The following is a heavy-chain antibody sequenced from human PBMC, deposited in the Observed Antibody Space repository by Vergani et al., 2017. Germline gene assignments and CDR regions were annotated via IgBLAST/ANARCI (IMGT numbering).Heavy chain of an antibody. CDR3: ARNXYCGGDCYSDAFDI. D-gene: IGHD2-21*02. J-gene: IGHJ3*02. CDR1: GGSISSYY. V-gene: IGHV4-59*01. Sequence: QVQLQESGPGLVKPSETLTLTCTVSGGSISSYYWSWIRQPPGKGLEWIGYIYYSGSTNYNPSLKSRVTISVDTSKNQFSLKLSSVTAADTAVYYCARNXYCGGDCYSDAFDIWGQGKMVTVSS. CDR2: IYYSGST.